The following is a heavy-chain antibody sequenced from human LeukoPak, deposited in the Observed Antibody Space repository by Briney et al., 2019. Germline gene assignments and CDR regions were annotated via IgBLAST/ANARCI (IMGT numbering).Heavy chain of an antibody. V-gene: IGHV4-34*01. Sequence: PSETLSLTCAVYGGSFSGYYWSWIRQPPGKGLEWIGEIDHSGSTNYNPSLKSRVTISVDTSKNQFSLKLSSVTAADTAVYYCARGPRWSSSFDYLGQGTLVTVSS. CDR1: GGSFSGYY. CDR2: IDHSGST. D-gene: IGHD1-26*01. CDR3: ARGPRWSSSFDY. J-gene: IGHJ4*02.